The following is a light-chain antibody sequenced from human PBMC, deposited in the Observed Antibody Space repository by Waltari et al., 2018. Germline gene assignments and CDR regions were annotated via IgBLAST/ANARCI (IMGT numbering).Light chain of an antibody. CDR3: QQSYTSPPT. CDR1: QTILTW. V-gene: IGKV1-5*03. J-gene: IGKJ1*01. CDR2: KAS. Sequence: DTQVTQSPSTLSASVGDSVTITCRASQTILTWMAWYQQKPGKAPKLLIYKASHLESGVPSRFSGTASGTEFTLTISSLQPDDSATYYCQQSYTSPPTFGQGTNVEIK.